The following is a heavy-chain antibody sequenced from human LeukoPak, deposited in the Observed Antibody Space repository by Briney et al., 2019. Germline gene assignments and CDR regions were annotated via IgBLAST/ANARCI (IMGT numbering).Heavy chain of an antibody. CDR2: ISGGVGST. CDR3: AKDSQLWFHDRYYFDY. J-gene: IGHJ4*02. CDR1: GFTFTSYA. D-gene: IGHD5-18*01. V-gene: IGHV3-23*01. Sequence: GGSLRLSCAVSGFTFTSYAMSWVRQARGQGLEGGSAISGGVGSTSYADSVQGRFTISRDNSKHTLNLQMHRLRGEATPVYYCAKDSQLWFHDRYYFDYWGQAILVTVSS.